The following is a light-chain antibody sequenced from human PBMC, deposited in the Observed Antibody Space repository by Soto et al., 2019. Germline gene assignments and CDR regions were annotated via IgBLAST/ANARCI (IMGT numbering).Light chain of an antibody. J-gene: IGKJ1*01. CDR3: QQYNSYQWT. CDR2: DAS. V-gene: IGKV1-5*01. CDR1: QSISSW. Sequence: DIQMTQSPSTLSASVGDRVTITCRASQSISSWLAWYQQKPGKAPKLLIYDASSLESGVPPRFSGSGSGTEVTLTISSLQPDDFATYYCQQYNSYQWTFGQGTKVEIK.